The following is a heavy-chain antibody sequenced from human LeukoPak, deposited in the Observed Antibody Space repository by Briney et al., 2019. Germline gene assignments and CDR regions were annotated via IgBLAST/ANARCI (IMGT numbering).Heavy chain of an antibody. CDR3: AKADYGDYVRFPD. D-gene: IGHD4-17*01. CDR1: GFTFSSYA. Sequence: GGSLRLSCAASGFTFSSYAMSWVRQAPGKGLEWVSGIGGSGVSTYYADSVKGRLTISRDNSKNTLYLQMNSLRAEDTAVYYCAKADYGDYVRFPDWGQGTLVTVSS. CDR2: IGGSGVST. V-gene: IGHV3-23*01. J-gene: IGHJ4*02.